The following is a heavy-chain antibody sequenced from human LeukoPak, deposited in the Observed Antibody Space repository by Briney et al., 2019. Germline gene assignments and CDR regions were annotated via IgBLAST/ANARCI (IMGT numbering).Heavy chain of an antibody. D-gene: IGHD3-10*01. J-gene: IGHJ3*02. CDR3: ARVGSTGDAFDI. Sequence: GRSLRLSCAASGFTFSNNAMHWVRQAPGMGLEWVAVVSYDGSNKYFADSVKGRFTISRDNSKNTLSLQMNSLTTEDTAVYYCARVGSTGDAFDIWGQGTMVTVSS. CDR1: GFTFSNNA. V-gene: IGHV3-30-3*01. CDR2: VSYDGSNK.